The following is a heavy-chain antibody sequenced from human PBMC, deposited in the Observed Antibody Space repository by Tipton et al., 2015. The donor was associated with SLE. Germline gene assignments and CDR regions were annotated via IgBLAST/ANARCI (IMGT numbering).Heavy chain of an antibody. CDR1: GGSFSGYY. J-gene: IGHJ3*02. CDR2: INHSGSA. CDR3: ARDDLTVGAFDI. Sequence: TLSLTCAVYGGSFSGYYWSWIRQPPGKGLEWIGDINHSGSANYNLSLKSRVTISVDTSKNQFSLKLSSVTAADTAVYYCARDDLTVGAFDIWGQGTMVTVSS. V-gene: IGHV4-34*01. D-gene: IGHD4-11*01.